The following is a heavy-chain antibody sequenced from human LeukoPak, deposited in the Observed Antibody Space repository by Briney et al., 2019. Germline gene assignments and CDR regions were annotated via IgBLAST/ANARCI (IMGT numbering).Heavy chain of an antibody. CDR2: IVVGSGNT. CDR3: AAAPRFNWNYAILLDP. D-gene: IGHD1-7*01. V-gene: IGHV1-58*02. J-gene: IGHJ5*02. Sequence: SVKVSCKASGFTFASSAMQWVRQARGQRLEWIGWIVVGSGNTNYAQKFQERVTITRDMSTSTAYMERSSLRSEDTAVYYCAAAPRFNWNYAILLDPWGQGTLVTVSS. CDR1: GFTFASSA.